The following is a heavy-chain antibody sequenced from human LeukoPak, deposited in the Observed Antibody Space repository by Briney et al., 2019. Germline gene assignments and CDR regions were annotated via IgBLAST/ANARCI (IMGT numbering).Heavy chain of an antibody. D-gene: IGHD6-13*01. Sequence: PSETLSLTCAVYGGSFRGYYWSWIRQPPGKGLEWIGEINHSGSTNYNPSLKSRVTISVDTSKNQFSLKLSSVTAADTAVYYCARGVETAEAAGTQYYFDYWGQGTLVTVSS. CDR2: INHSGST. V-gene: IGHV4-34*01. CDR3: ARGVETAEAAGTQYYFDY. CDR1: GGSFRGYY. J-gene: IGHJ4*02.